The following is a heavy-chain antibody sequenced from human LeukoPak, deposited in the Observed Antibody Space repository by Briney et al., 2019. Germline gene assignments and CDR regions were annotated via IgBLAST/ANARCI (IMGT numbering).Heavy chain of an antibody. CDR2: ISGSGGST. V-gene: IGHV3-23*01. CDR3: ARVGYYDFWSGYSQVYYFDY. J-gene: IGHJ4*02. D-gene: IGHD3-3*01. Sequence: PGGSLRLSCAASGFTFTSFGMSWVRQAPGKGLEWVSTISGSGGSTYYADSVKGRFTISRDNSKNTLYLQMNTLRAEDTALYYCARVGYYDFWSGYSQVYYFDYWGQGTLVTVSS. CDR1: GFTFTSFG.